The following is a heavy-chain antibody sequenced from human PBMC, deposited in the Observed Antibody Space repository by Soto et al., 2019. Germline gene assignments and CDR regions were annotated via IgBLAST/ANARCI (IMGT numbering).Heavy chain of an antibody. V-gene: IGHV4-31*11. CDR3: ARDSYSSSSESYYYYYGMDV. J-gene: IGHJ6*02. CDR1: GGSISSGGYS. Sequence: SETLSLTCAVSGGSISSGGYSWSWIRQPPGKGLEWIGYIYYSGSTYYNPSLKSRVTISVDTSKNQFSLKLSSVTAADTAVYYCARDSYSSSSESYYYYYGMDVWGQGTTVTVSS. D-gene: IGHD6-6*01. CDR2: IYYSGST.